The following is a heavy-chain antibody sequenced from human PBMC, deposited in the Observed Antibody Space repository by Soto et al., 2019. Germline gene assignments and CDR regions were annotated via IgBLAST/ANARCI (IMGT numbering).Heavy chain of an antibody. CDR2: IYSGGST. J-gene: IGHJ6*02. V-gene: IGHV3-53*01. D-gene: IGHD6-13*01. CDR3: AVGKQQLASVYYYYYGMDV. CDR1: GFTVSSNY. Sequence: PGGSLRLSCAASGFTVSSNYMSWVRQAPGKGLEWVSVIYSGGSTYYADSVKGRFTISRDNSKNTLYLQMNSLRAEDTAVYYCAVGKQQLASVYYYYYGMDVWGQGTTVTVSS.